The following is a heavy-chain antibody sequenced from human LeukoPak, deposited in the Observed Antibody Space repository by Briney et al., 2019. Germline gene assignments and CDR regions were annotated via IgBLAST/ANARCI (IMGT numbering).Heavy chain of an antibody. CDR2: ISDSGST. J-gene: IGHJ3*02. CDR1: GGSLSTHH. D-gene: IGHD2-2*01. V-gene: IGHV4-59*11. Sequence: SETLSLTCVVSGGSLSTHHWSWIRQSPGRGLEWIGYISDSGSTNYNPSLKSRVTISVDTSKNQFSLMLSSVTAADTAVYYCARDGTMTTAFDIWGQGTTVIVSS. CDR3: ARDGTMTTAFDI.